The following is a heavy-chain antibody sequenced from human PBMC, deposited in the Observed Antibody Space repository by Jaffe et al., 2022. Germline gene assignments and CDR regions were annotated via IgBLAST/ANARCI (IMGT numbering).Heavy chain of an antibody. D-gene: IGHD6-19*01. CDR1: EFTFGDYA. CDR2: IRSKAYGGTT. V-gene: IGHV3-49*04. Sequence: EVQLVESGGGLVQPGRSLRLSCTASEFTFGDYAMSWVRQAPGKGLEWVGFIRSKAYGGTTEYAASVKGRFTISRDDSKSIAYLQMNSLKTEDTAVYYCTRGAWYSSGWSQSWYFDLWGRGTLVTVSS. J-gene: IGHJ2*01. CDR3: TRGAWYSSGWSQSWYFDL.